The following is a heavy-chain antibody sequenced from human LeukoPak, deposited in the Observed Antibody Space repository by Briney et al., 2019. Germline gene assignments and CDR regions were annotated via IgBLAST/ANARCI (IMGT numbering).Heavy chain of an antibody. CDR2: ISSSGSTI. CDR1: GFNFNSYE. CDR3: ARAYYYDSSGQGYYFDY. Sequence: GGSLRLSCAASGFNFNSYEMNWVRQAPGKGLEWVSYISSSGSTIYYADSVKGRFTISRDNAKNSLYLQMNSLRAEDTAVYYCARAYYYDSSGQGYYFDYWGQGTLVTVSS. V-gene: IGHV3-48*03. D-gene: IGHD3-22*01. J-gene: IGHJ4*02.